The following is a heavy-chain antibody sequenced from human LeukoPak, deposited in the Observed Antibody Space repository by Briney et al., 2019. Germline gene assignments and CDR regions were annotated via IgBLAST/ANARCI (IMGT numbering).Heavy chain of an antibody. V-gene: IGHV1-2*02. CDR2: INPNSGGT. CDR1: GYTFTSYG. CDR3: ARDPYYITMVRGVIITSPNYYYYYMDV. Sequence: ASVKVSCKASGYTFTSYGISWVRQAPGQGLEWMGWINPNSGGTNYAQKFQGRVTMTRDTSISTAYMELSRLRSDDTAVYYCARDPYYITMVRGVIITSPNYYYYYMDVWGKGTTVTVSS. D-gene: IGHD3-10*01. J-gene: IGHJ6*03.